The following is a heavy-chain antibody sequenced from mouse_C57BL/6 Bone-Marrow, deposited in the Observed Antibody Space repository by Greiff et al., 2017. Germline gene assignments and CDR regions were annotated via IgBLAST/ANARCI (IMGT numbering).Heavy chain of an antibody. CDR2: IYPRSGNT. D-gene: IGHD2-4*01. V-gene: IGHV1-81*01. Sequence: QVHVKQSGAELARPGASVKLSCKASGYTFTSYGISWVKQRTGQGLEWIGEIYPRSGNTYYNEKFKGKATLTSDKSSSTAYMELRSLTSEDSAVYCCSRSRDYDYCWFAYWGKGTLVTVSA. CDR1: GYTFTSYG. J-gene: IGHJ3*01. CDR3: SRSRDYDYCWFAY.